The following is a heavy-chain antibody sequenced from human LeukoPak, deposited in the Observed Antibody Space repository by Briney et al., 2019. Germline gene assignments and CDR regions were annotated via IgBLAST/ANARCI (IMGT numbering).Heavy chain of an antibody. CDR2: ISSSGSTI. CDR3: ARATRSYYYMDV. CDR1: GFTFSSYE. V-gene: IGHV3-48*03. Sequence: GGSLRLSCAASGFTFSSYEMNWVRQAPGKGLEWVSYISSSGSTIYYADSVKGRFTISRDNAKNSLYLQMNSLRAEDTAVYYCARATRSYYYMDVWGKGTTVTISS. J-gene: IGHJ6*03.